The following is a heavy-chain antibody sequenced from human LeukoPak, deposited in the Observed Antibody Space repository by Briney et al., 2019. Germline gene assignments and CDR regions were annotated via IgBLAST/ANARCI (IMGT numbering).Heavy chain of an antibody. CDR1: GGTFSSYA. Sequence: ASVKVSCKASGGTFSSYAISWVRQAPGQGLEWMGWMNPNSGNTGYAQKFQGRVTMTRNTSISTAYMELSSLRSEDTAVYYCAARVRITMVRGVISWGQGTLVTVSS. J-gene: IGHJ4*02. CDR2: MNPNSGNT. D-gene: IGHD3-10*01. CDR3: AARVRITMVRGVIS. V-gene: IGHV1-8*02.